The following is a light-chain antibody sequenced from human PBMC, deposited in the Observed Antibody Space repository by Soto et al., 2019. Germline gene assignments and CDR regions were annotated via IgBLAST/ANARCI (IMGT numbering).Light chain of an antibody. CDR2: EVS. V-gene: IGLV2-14*03. CDR3: SSYSDNSTYV. J-gene: IGLJ1*01. Sequence: QSALTQPASVSGSPGQSITISCSGTNTDVGGYNYVSWYQQYLGKAPKLIIYEVSNRPSGVSNRFSGSKSGNTASLTISGLQAEDEGDYYCSSYSDNSTYVFATGTKVTVL. CDR1: NTDVGGYNY.